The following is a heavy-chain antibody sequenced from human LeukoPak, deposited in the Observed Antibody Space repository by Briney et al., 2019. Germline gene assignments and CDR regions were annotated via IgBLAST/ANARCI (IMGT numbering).Heavy chain of an antibody. Sequence: ASVTVSCKASGYTFTGYYMHWVRQAPGQGLEWMGWINPNSGGTNYAQKFQGRVTMTRDTSISTAYMELSRLRSDDTAVYYCARGRRSYWGVTGDYWGQGTLVTVSS. CDR3: ARGRRSYWGVTGDY. CDR1: GYTFTGYY. CDR2: INPNSGGT. J-gene: IGHJ4*02. D-gene: IGHD1-26*01. V-gene: IGHV1-2*02.